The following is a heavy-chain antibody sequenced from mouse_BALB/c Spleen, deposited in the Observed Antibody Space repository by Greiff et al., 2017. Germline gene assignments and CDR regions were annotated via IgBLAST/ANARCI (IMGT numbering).Heavy chain of an antibody. CDR2: IRNKANGYTT. CDR3: ARDSGNFDY. Sequence: EVKLVESGGGLVKPGGSLRLSCATSGFTFTDYYMSWVRQPPGKALEWLGFIRNKANGYTTEYSASVKGRFTISRDNSQSILYLQMNTLRAEDSATYYCARDSGNFDYWGQGTTLTVSS. J-gene: IGHJ2*01. CDR1: GFTFTDYY. V-gene: IGHV7-3*02. D-gene: IGHD1-1*02.